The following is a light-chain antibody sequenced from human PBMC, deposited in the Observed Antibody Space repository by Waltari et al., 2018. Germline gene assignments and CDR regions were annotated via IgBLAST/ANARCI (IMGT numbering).Light chain of an antibody. J-gene: IGKJ1*01. V-gene: IGKV3-20*01. CDR1: QTFSRS. CDR2: GAS. CDR3: QHYVRLPAT. Sequence: IVLTQSPGTLSLSSGERATLSCRSSQTFSRSLAWYQQKPRQAPKLLIYGASTRATGIPDRFTGSGSGTDFSLTISSLEPEDFAIYFCQHYVRLPATFGQGTKVEIK.